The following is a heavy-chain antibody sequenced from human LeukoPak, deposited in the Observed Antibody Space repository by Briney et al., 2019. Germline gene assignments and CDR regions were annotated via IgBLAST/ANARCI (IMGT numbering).Heavy chain of an antibody. J-gene: IGHJ5*02. CDR1: GFTFSSYG. CDR2: IWYDGSNK. D-gene: IGHD3-10*01. Sequence: GGSLRLSCAASGFTFSSYGMHWVRQAPGKGLEWVAVIWYDGSNKYYADSVKGRFTISRDNSKNTLYLQMNSLRAEDTAVYYCARDLTGLLLWFGELLFDPWGQGTLVTVSS. V-gene: IGHV3-33*01. CDR3: ARDLTGLLLWFGELLFDP.